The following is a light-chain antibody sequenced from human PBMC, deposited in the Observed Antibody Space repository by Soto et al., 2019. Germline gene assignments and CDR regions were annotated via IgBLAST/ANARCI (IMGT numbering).Light chain of an antibody. V-gene: IGKV3-20*01. CDR1: QTVSSSY. CDR2: AAS. Sequence: EIVMTQSPATLSVSPGERATLSCRASQTVSSSYLAWYQQKHGQAPRLLIHAASTRATGIPDRFSGSGSGTDFTLTISRLEPEDFAVYYCQQYANSPQTFGQGTKVDIK. CDR3: QQYANSPQT. J-gene: IGKJ1*01.